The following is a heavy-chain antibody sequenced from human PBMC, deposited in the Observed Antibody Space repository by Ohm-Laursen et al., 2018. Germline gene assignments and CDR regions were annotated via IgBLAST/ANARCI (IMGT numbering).Heavy chain of an antibody. J-gene: IGHJ4*02. V-gene: IGHV3-7*01. Sequence: SLRLSCTASGFTFSTYWMNWFRQAPGKGLESVASINQDGGEKYYVDSVKGRFTISRDNAKNSLYLQMNSLRAEDTAVYYCAKGRDLTGGWGQGTLVIVSS. D-gene: IGHD2-8*02. CDR2: INQDGGEK. CDR1: GFTFSTYW. CDR3: AKGRDLTGG.